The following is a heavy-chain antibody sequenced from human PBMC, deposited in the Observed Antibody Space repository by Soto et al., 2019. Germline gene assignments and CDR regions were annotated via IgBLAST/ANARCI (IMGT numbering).Heavy chain of an antibody. Sequence: SVKVSCKASGGTFSSYAISWVRQAPGQGLEWMGGIIPIFGTANYAQKFQGRVTITADESTSTAYMELSSLRSEDTAVYYCARARGGGGNFDYWGQGTLVTVSS. V-gene: IGHV1-69*13. CDR2: IIPIFGTA. CDR3: ARARGGGGNFDY. D-gene: IGHD2-15*01. J-gene: IGHJ4*02. CDR1: GGTFSSYA.